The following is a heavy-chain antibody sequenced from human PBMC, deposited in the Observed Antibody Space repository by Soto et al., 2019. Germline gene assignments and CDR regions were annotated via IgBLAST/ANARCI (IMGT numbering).Heavy chain of an antibody. CDR3: AKERDARGYFDY. V-gene: IGHV3-23*01. Sequence: EVQLLESGGGLVQPGGSLRLSCAASGFTFSTYSMSWVRQAPGQGLEWVSAITGSGTNTYYVDSAKGRFTISRDNSKNTLYRQMNSLRAEDTAVYYCAKERDARGYFDYWGQGTLVTVSS. CDR2: ITGSGTNT. J-gene: IGHJ4*02. D-gene: IGHD6-6*01. CDR1: GFTFSTYS.